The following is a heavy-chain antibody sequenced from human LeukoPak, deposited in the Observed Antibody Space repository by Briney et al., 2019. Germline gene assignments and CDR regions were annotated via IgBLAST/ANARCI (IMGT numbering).Heavy chain of an antibody. Sequence: GGSLRLSCVASGFTFSSYGMHWVRQAPGKGLEWVAVIWYDGSSKYYADSVKGRFTISRDNSKNTVYLQMDSLRVEDTAVYYCAKDLSYGSNWFDPWGQGTLVTVSS. J-gene: IGHJ5*02. CDR2: IWYDGSSK. V-gene: IGHV3-33*06. CDR1: GFTFSSYG. CDR3: AKDLSYGSNWFDP. D-gene: IGHD5-18*01.